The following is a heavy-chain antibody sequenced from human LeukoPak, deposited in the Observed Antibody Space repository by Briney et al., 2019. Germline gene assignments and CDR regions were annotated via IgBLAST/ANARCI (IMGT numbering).Heavy chain of an antibody. CDR2: ISSSGNYI. J-gene: IGHJ4*02. V-gene: IGHV3-21*01. Sequence: PGGSLRLSCAASGFTSSSYGMNWVRQAPGKGLEWVSSISSSGNYIYYADSVKGRFTISRDNAKNSLYLQMNSLRAEDTAVYFCVRTTVTYFDYWGQGILVTVSS. D-gene: IGHD4-17*01. CDR3: VRTTVTYFDY. CDR1: GFTSSSYG.